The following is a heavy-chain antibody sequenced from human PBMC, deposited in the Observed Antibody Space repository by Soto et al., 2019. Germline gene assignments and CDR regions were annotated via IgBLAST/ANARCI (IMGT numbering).Heavy chain of an antibody. J-gene: IGHJ4*02. V-gene: IGHV4-39*01. CDR2: IYYSGST. CDR3: ERQRTSVVPHAYFDG. D-gene: IGHD2-21*01. Sequence: SETLSLTCTVTGDSISSRSYYWGWIRQPPGKGLEWIGSIYYSGSTYNNPSLRSRVSMSIDTSKDQFSLKLKSVTAADTALYFCERQRTSVVPHAYFDGWAPGPLVTVS. CDR1: GDSISSRSYY.